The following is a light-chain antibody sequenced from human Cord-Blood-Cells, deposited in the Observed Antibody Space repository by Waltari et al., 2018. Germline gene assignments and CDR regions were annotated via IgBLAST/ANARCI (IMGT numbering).Light chain of an antibody. CDR3: SSYTSSSTYV. J-gene: IGLJ1*01. CDR1: SSDAGGYNY. Sequence: QSALTQPASVSGSPGQSITLSCTGTSSDAGGYNYFSWYQQHPGKAPKLMIYEVSNRPSGVSKRFSGAKSGNTASLTISGLQAEDEADYYCSSYTSSSTYVFGTGTKVTVL. CDR2: EVS. V-gene: IGLV2-14*01.